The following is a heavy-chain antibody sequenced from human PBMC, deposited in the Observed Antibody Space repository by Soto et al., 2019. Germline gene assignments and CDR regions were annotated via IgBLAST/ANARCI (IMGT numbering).Heavy chain of an antibody. V-gene: IGHV3-33*01. D-gene: IGHD4-4*01. CDR2: IWYDGSNK. J-gene: IGHJ6*02. Sequence: QVQLVESGGGVVQPGRSLRLSCAASGFTFSSYGMHWVRQAPGKGLEWVAVIWYDGSNKHYADSVKGRFTISRDNSKNTLYLQMNSLRAEDTAVYYCARGPYSNYWHYYYYGMDVWGQGTTVTVSS. CDR3: ARGPYSNYWHYYYYGMDV. CDR1: GFTFSSYG.